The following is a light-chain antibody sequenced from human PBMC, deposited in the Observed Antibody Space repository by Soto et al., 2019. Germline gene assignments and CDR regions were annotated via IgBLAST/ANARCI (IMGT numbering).Light chain of an antibody. Sequence: QSVLTQPASVSGSPGQSITISCTGTSSDVGSYNLVSWYQQHPGKAPKLMIYEGSKRPSGVSNRFSGSKSGNTASLTISGLQAEDEADYYCCSYAGSSPYVSGPGPKVPVL. J-gene: IGLJ1*01. CDR2: EGS. CDR3: CSYAGSSPYV. CDR1: SSDVGSYNL. V-gene: IGLV2-23*01.